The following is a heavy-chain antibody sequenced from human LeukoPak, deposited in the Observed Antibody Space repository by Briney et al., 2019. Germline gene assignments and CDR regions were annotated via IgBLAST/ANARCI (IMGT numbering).Heavy chain of an antibody. J-gene: IGHJ3*02. CDR2: IWYDGSNK. V-gene: IGHV3-33*01. CDR3: ARDSSTTVTGAFDI. CDR1: GFTFSRYG. Sequence: GGSLRLSCGASGFTFSRYGMHWVRQAPGKGLEGVAIIWYDGSNKYYADSVKGRFTISRDNSKNTLYLQMNSLRAEDTAVYYCARDSSTTVTGAFDIWGQGTMVTVSS. D-gene: IGHD4-17*01.